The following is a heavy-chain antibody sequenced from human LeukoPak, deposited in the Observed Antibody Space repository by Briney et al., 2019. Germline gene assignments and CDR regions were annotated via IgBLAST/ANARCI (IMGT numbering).Heavy chain of an antibody. CDR3: TRDLECGGDCYSHDAFDI. CDR1: GFTFGDYA. V-gene: IGHV3-49*03. D-gene: IGHD2-21*02. CDR2: IRSKAYGGTT. Sequence: GGSLRLSCTASGFTFGDYAMSWFRQAPGKGLEWVGFIRSKAYGGTTEYAASVKGRFTISRDDSKSIAYLQMNSLKTEDTAVYYCTRDLECGGDCYSHDAFDIWGQGTMVTVSS. J-gene: IGHJ3*02.